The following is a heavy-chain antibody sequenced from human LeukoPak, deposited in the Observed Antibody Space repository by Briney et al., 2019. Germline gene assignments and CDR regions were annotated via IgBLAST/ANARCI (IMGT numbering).Heavy chain of an antibody. CDR2: INPNSGGT. J-gene: IGHJ4*02. CDR3: ARDQGYSSGWYGELSDY. CDR1: GYTFTGYY. D-gene: IGHD6-19*01. V-gene: IGHV1-2*06. Sequence: ASVKVSCKASGYTFTGYYMHWVRQAPGQGLEWMGRINPNSGGTNYAQKFQGRVTMTRDTSISTAHMELSRLRSDDTAVYYCARDQGYSSGWYGELSDYWGQGTLVTVSS.